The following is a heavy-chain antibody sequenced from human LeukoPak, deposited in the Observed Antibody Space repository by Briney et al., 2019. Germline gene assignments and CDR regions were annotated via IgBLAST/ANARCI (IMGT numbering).Heavy chain of an antibody. Sequence: ASVKVSRKASGGTFSSYAISWVRQAPGQGLEWMGGIIPIFGTANYAQKFQGRVTITADESTSTAYMELSSLRSEDTAVYYCATRVDYGDYVGDYYYYGMDVWGQGTTVTVSS. D-gene: IGHD4-17*01. CDR1: GGTFSSYA. CDR2: IIPIFGTA. CDR3: ATRVDYGDYVGDYYYYGMDV. V-gene: IGHV1-69*13. J-gene: IGHJ6*02.